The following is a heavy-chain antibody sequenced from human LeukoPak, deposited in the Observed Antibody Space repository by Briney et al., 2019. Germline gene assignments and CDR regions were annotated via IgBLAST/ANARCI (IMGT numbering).Heavy chain of an antibody. J-gene: IGHJ6*03. D-gene: IGHD3-10*01. V-gene: IGHV1-2*02. CDR3: AREAYASGSFRTDYYYMDV. Sequence: ASVKVSCKASGYTFTGYYMHWVRQAPGQGLEWMGWISPTSGGTNYAQKFQGRVTMTRNTSISTAYMELRRLRSDDTAVYYCAREAYASGSFRTDYYYMDVWGKGTTVTISS. CDR1: GYTFTGYY. CDR2: ISPTSGGT.